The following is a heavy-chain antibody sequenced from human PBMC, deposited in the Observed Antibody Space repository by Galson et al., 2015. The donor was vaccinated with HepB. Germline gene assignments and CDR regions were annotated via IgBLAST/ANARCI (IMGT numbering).Heavy chain of an antibody. J-gene: IGHJ2*01. CDR2: IWYDGSNK. CDR1: GFTFSSYG. Sequence: LRLSCAASGFTFSSYGMHWVRQAPGKGLEWVAVIWYDGSNKYYADSVKGRFTISRDNSKNTLYLQMNSLRAEDTAVYYCARRHSSSWYRTYWYFDLWGRGTLVTVSS. V-gene: IGHV3-33*08. D-gene: IGHD6-13*01. CDR3: ARRHSSSWYRTYWYFDL.